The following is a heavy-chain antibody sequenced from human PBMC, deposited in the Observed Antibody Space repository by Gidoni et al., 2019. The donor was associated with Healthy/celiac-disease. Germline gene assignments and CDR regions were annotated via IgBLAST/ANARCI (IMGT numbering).Heavy chain of an antibody. V-gene: IGHV4-34*01. D-gene: IGHD1-1*01. CDR2: INPSRST. J-gene: IGHJ4*02. CDR3: ARGGVLPGDY. CDR1: GGSFSGYY. Sequence: VQLQQWGAGLSKPSETLSLTCAVYGGSFSGYYWSWIRQPPGKGLEWSGEINPSRSTNYNPSLKSRVTIAVDTSKNQFSLKLSSVTAADTAVYYCARGGVLPGDYWGQGTLVTVSS.